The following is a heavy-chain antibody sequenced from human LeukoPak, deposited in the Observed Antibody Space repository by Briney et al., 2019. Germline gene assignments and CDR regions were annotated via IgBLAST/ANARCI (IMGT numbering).Heavy chain of an antibody. J-gene: IGHJ4*02. CDR2: INPNSGGT. D-gene: IGHD6-19*01. CDR3: ARDSHASGWYNY. CDR1: GYTFTGYY. V-gene: IGHV1-2*02. Sequence: ASVKVSCKASGYTFTGYYMRWVRQAPGQGLEWMGWINPNSGGTNYAQKFQGRVTMTRDTSISTAYMELSRLRSDDTAVYYCARDSHASGWYNYWGQGTLVTVSS.